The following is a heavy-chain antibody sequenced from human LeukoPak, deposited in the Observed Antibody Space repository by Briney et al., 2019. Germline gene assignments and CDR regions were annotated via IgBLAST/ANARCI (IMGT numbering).Heavy chain of an antibody. D-gene: IGHD6-13*01. CDR3: ARNGDRYSSSWNFDY. V-gene: IGHV4-34*01. J-gene: IGHJ4*02. Sequence: SETLSLTCAVYGGSFSGYYWSWIRQPPGKGLEWIGEINHSGSTNYNPSLKSRVTISVDTSKNQFSLKLSSVTAADTAVYYCARNGDRYSSSWNFDYWGQGTLVTVSS. CDR2: INHSGST. CDR1: GGSFSGYY.